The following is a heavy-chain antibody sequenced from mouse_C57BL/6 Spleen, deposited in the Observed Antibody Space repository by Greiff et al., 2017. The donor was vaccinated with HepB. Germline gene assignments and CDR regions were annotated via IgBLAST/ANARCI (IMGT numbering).Heavy chain of an antibody. Sequence: EVQLQQSGPELVKPGASVKISCKASVYTFTDYYMNWVKQSHGKSLEWIGDINPNNGGTSYNQKFKGKATLTVDKSSSTAYMELRSLTSEDSAVYYCAKIYYYGSSYFYFDYWGQGTTLTVSS. CDR3: AKIYYYGSSYFYFDY. CDR1: VYTFTDYY. CDR2: INPNNGGT. V-gene: IGHV1-26*01. D-gene: IGHD1-1*01. J-gene: IGHJ2*01.